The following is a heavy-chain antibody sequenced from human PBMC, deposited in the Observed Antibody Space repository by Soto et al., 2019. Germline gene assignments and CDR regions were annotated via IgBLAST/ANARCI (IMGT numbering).Heavy chain of an antibody. CDR1: GFSFSKYG. CDR3: AKELRETGGYYFDC. J-gene: IGHJ4*02. CDR2: MSDDGSKK. Sequence: QVQLVESGGGVVQPGRSLRLSCAASGFSFSKYGMHWVRQAPGKGLEWVAEMSDDGSKKYYGDSVKGRFTISRDNSKKKLYLLMDSLRPEDTAMYYCAKELRETGGYYFDCWGQGTLVTVSS. V-gene: IGHV3-30*18. D-gene: IGHD3-16*01.